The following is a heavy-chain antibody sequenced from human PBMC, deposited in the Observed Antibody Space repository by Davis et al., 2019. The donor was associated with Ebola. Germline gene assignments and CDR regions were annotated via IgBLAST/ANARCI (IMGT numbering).Heavy chain of an antibody. CDR2: IYYNGRT. CDR1: GGSITSYY. CDR3: AREPIVVVVAATEPYYYYGMDV. Sequence: SETLSLTCTVSGGSITSYYWSWVRQHPGKGLEWIGNIYYNGRTSYDPSLKSRVTISVDTSKSQFSLRLTSVSAADTAVYYCAREPIVVVVAATEPYYYYGMDVWGKGTTVTVSS. J-gene: IGHJ6*04. V-gene: IGHV4-59*01. D-gene: IGHD2-15*01.